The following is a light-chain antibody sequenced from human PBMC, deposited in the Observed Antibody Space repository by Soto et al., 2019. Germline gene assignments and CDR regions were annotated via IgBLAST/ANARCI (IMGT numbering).Light chain of an antibody. Sequence: DIVLTQSPDSLALSLGETATISCKSSQSLLYISNNRNYLAWYQQKPRQTPKLLIYWASTRDSGVPGRYSGSGSDTDFPLTIRSLRDEDVAVYYWQQYYDTPLTFGGGTTVEIK. CDR3: QQYYDTPLT. CDR2: WAS. CDR1: QSLLYISNNRNY. J-gene: IGKJ4*01. V-gene: IGKV4-1*01.